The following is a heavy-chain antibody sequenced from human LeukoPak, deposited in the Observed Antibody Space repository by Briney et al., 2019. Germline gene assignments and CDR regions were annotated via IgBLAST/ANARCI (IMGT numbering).Heavy chain of an antibody. CDR3: ARYSSGWKYNWFDP. Sequence: GASVKVSCKASGYTFTGYYMHWVRQAPGQGLEWMGWINPNSGGTNYAQKFQGRVTMTRDTSISTAYMELSRLRSDDTAVYYCARYSSGWKYNWFDPWGQGTLVTVSS. V-gene: IGHV1-2*02. CDR2: INPNSGGT. J-gene: IGHJ5*02. D-gene: IGHD6-19*01. CDR1: GYTFTGYY.